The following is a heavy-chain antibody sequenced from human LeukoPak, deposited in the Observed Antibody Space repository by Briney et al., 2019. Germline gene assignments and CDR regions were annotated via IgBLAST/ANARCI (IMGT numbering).Heavy chain of an antibody. D-gene: IGHD3-10*01. V-gene: IGHV3-64*01. CDR3: ARGGITKFDY. CDR1: GFTFSSYA. J-gene: IGHJ4*02. CDR2: ISSNGGST. Sequence: PGGSLRLSCAASGFTFSSYAMHWVRQAPRKGLEYVSAISSNGGSTYYANSVKGRFTISRDNSKNTLYLQMGSLRAEDMAVYYCARGGITKFDYWGQGTLVTVSS.